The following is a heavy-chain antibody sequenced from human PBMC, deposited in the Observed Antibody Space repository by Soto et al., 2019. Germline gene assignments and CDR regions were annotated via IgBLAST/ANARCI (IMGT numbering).Heavy chain of an antibody. CDR1: GYTFTSYD. D-gene: IGHD5-18*01. CDR2: MNPNTGNA. J-gene: IGHJ4*02. CDR3: GRYTAVLPGDH. V-gene: IGHV1-8*01. Sequence: QVQLVQSGAEVRGQGASVKVSCRASGYTFTSYDVNWVRQATGHAPEWMGWMNPNTGNAGYAQKFQGRVNMTRDTSINTAYMELSSLTSEDTAVYYCGRYTAVLPGDHWGQGTLVTVSS.